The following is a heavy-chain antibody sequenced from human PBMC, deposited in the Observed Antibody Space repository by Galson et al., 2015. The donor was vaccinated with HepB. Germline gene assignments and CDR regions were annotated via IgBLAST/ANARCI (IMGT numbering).Heavy chain of an antibody. D-gene: IGHD2-15*01. CDR2: INAGNGNT. V-gene: IGHV1-3*01. J-gene: IGHJ3*02. Sequence: SVKVSCKASGYTFTSYAMHWVRQAPGQRLEWIGWINAGNGNTKYSQKFQGRVTITRDTSASTAYMELSSLRSEDTAVYYCARDRLLGYCSGGSCYFDAFDIWGQGTMVTVSS. CDR3: ARDRLLGYCSGGSCYFDAFDI. CDR1: GYTFTSYA.